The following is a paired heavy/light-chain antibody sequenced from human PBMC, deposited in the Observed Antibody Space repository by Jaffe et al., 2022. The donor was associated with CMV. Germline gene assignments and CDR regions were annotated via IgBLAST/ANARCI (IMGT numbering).Light chain of an antibody. CDR3: QAWDSSAVV. CDR2: QHS. J-gene: IGLJ2*01. Sequence: SYELTQPPSVSVSPGQTASITCSGDKLGDKYACWYQQKPGQSPVLVIYQHSKRPSGIPDRFSGSNSGNTATLTISGTQAMDEADYYCQAWDSSAVVFGGGTKLTVL. V-gene: IGLV3-1*01. CDR1: KLGDKY.
Heavy chain of an antibody. V-gene: IGHV3-30*18. CDR1: GFTFSSYG. Sequence: QVQLVESGGGVVQPGRSLRLSCAASGFTFSSYGMHWVRQAPGKGLEWVAVISYDGSNKYYADSVKGRFTISRDNSKNTLYLQMNSLRAEETALYYCAKANTATVKLSYFDFWGQGTLVTVSS. CDR3: AKANTATVKLSYFDF. D-gene: IGHD5-18*01. J-gene: IGHJ4*02. CDR2: ISYDGSNK.